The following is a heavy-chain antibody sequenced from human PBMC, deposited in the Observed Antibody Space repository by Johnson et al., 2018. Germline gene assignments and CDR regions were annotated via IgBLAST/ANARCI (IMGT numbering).Heavy chain of an antibody. CDR1: GFTVSSNF. CDR2: IYIDGST. Sequence: VQLVQSGGGLVQPGGSLRLSCGASGFTVSSNFMSWVRQAPGKGLEWVSVIYIDGSTYYADSVKGRFTISRDTSKNTLYLQMKSLRPEDTAVYYCARRSPLTRSWGDAFDIWVQGTMVTVSS. V-gene: IGHV3-66*02. D-gene: IGHD1-14*01. J-gene: IGHJ3*02. CDR3: ARRSPLTRSWGDAFDI.